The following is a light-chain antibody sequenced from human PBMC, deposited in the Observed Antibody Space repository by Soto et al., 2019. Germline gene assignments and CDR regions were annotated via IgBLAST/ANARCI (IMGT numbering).Light chain of an antibody. J-gene: IGKJ1*01. CDR1: QSLDSW. CDR2: KAS. CDR3: QQYNTYLWT. Sequence: DIQMPQSPSPLSASVGARVTITCRASQSLDSWLSWYQQKPGQAPKFLIYKASTLESGVPSRFGGSGSGTEITLTSSSLQPDVVATYCCQQYNTYLWTFGQGTKVEIK. V-gene: IGKV1-5*03.